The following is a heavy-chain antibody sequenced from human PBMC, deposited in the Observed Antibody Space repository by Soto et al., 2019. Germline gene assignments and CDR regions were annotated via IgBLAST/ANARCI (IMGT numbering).Heavy chain of an antibody. J-gene: IGHJ3*02. D-gene: IGHD1-1*01. V-gene: IGHV4-34*02. CDR2: INHSGST. Sequence: QVQLQQCGAGLLKPSETLTLTCAVYGGSVSGYYGSWIRQPPGNGLERIGEINHSGSTNYSTSLKRGVTMSVDKSKKQFSLKLGSVTAADTGGYYCARGADLGIDIWGQGTMVTVSS. CDR3: ARGADLGIDI. CDR1: GGSVSGYY.